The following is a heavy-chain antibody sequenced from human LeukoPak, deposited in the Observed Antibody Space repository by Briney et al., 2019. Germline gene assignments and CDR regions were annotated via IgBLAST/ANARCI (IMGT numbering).Heavy chain of an antibody. J-gene: IGHJ6*04. Sequence: GGSLRLSCAASGFTFSSYEMNWVRQAPGKGLEWVAVISYDGSNKYYADSVKGRFTISRDNAKNSLYLQMNSLRAEDTAVYYCAELGITMIGGVWGKGTTVTISS. D-gene: IGHD3-10*02. CDR3: AELGITMIGGV. CDR1: GFTFSSYE. CDR2: ISYDGSNK. V-gene: IGHV3-30*18.